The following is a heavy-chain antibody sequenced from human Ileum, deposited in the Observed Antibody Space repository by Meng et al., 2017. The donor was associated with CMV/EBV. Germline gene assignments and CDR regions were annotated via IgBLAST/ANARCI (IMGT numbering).Heavy chain of an antibody. Sequence: GYYWSWIRQPPGKGLERIGEINHSGSTNYNPSLKSRVTISVDTSKNQFSLKLSSVTAADTAVYYCARGRRTAPYCSSTSCYTSRFDPWGQGTLVTVSS. J-gene: IGHJ5*02. CDR1: GYY. CDR3: ARGRRTAPYCSSTSCYTSRFDP. CDR2: INHSGST. V-gene: IGHV4-34*01. D-gene: IGHD2-2*02.